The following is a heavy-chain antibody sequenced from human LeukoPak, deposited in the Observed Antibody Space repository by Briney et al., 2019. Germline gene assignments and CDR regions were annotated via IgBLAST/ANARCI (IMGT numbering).Heavy chain of an antibody. Sequence: ASVKVSCKASGYTFTDYFMHWVRQAPGQGLEWMGWISPNSGGTNYAQKFQGRVTMTRDTSINTAYMALSRLRSDDTAVYYCARAYGIRFLEWLPNDYWGQGTLVTVSS. CDR2: ISPNSGGT. CDR1: GYTFTDYF. D-gene: IGHD3-3*01. V-gene: IGHV1-2*02. CDR3: ARAYGIRFLEWLPNDY. J-gene: IGHJ4*02.